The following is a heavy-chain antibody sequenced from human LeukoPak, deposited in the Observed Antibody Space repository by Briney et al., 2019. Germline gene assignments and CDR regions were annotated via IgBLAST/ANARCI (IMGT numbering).Heavy chain of an antibody. J-gene: IGHJ4*02. CDR1: GFTFSSYG. CDR2: ISGGGGST. CDR3: AKDSRAPATAIN. Sequence: PGGSLRLSCAASGFTFSSYGMSWVRQAPGKGLEWVSGISGGGGSTYYADSVKSRFTISRDNSKNTLYLQMNSLRAEDTAVYYCAKDSRAPATAINWGQGTLVTVSS. V-gene: IGHV3-23*01. D-gene: IGHD2-2*01.